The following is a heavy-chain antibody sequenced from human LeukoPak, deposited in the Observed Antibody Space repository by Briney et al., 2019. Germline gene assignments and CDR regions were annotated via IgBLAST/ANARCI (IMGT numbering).Heavy chain of an antibody. D-gene: IGHD3-16*01. CDR3: ARALYVWGSYTSPPGY. Sequence: ASVKVSCKASGYTFTSYGISWVRQAPGQGLEWMGWINPNSGGTNYAQKFQGRVTMTRDTSISTAYMELSRLRSDDTAVYYCARALYVWGSYTSPPGYWGQGTLVTVSS. V-gene: IGHV1-2*02. CDR1: GYTFTSYG. J-gene: IGHJ4*02. CDR2: INPNSGGT.